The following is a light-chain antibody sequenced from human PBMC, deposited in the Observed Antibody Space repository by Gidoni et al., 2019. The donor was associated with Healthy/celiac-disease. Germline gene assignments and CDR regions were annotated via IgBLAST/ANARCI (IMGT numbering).Light chain of an antibody. CDR1: QSISNF. CDR2: AAS. CDR3: QQSYSAPYT. Sequence: DIQMTLSPSSLSASVGDRVTITSRASQSISNFLNWCQQKPGKAPKLLIYAASSLQSGVPSRCSGSGSGTDFTLTISSLQPEDFATYYCQQSYSAPYTFGQGTKLEIK. V-gene: IGKV1-39*01. J-gene: IGKJ2*01.